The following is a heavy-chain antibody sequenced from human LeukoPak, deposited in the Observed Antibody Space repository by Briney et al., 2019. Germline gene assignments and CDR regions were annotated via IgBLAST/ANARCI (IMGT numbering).Heavy chain of an antibody. D-gene: IGHD2-2*01. J-gene: IGHJ6*03. Sequence: PGGSLRLSCAASGFTFSSYAMSWVRQAPGKGLEWVSSISSSSSYIYYADSVKGRFTISRDNAKNPLYLQTNSLRAEDTAVYYCARNPGYCSSTSCYFDRYMDVWGKGTTVTVSS. CDR2: ISSSSSYI. CDR1: GFTFSSYA. CDR3: ARNPGYCSSTSCYFDRYMDV. V-gene: IGHV3-21*01.